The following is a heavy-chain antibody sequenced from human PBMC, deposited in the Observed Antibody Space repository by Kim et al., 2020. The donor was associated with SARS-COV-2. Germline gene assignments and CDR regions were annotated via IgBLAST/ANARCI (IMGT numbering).Heavy chain of an antibody. V-gene: IGHV4-39*01. CDR1: GGSISSSSYY. Sequence: SETLSLTCTVSGGSISSSSYYWGWIRQPPGKGLEWIGSIYYSGSTYYNPSLKSRVTISVDTSKNQFSLKLSYVTAADAAVYYCARQVAYDSSGCYYVGYYCYDVDVWGKGTTVTVSS. CDR2: IYYSGST. CDR3: ARQVAYDSSGCYYVGYYCYDVDV. D-gene: IGHD3-22*01. J-gene: IGHJ6*03.